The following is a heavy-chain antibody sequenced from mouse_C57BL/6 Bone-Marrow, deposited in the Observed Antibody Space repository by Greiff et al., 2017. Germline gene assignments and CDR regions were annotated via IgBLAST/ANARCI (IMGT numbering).Heavy chain of an antibody. D-gene: IGHD1-1*01. J-gene: IGHJ1*03. CDR3: AITTVVATSSYWYFDV. Sequence: EVQLQQSVAELVRPGASVKLSCTASGFNIKDTYMHWVKQRPEQGLEWIGRIDPENGNTKYAPKFQGKAPITADTSSNTAYLRLSSLTSEDTAIYYCAITTVVATSSYWYFDVWGTGTTVTVSS. V-gene: IGHV14-3*01. CDR1: GFNIKDTY. CDR2: IDPENGNT.